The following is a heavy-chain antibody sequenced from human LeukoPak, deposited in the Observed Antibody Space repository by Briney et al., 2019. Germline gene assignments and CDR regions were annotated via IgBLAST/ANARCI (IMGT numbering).Heavy chain of an antibody. CDR2: ISYDGSNK. V-gene: IGHV3-30-3*01. J-gene: IGHJ3*02. D-gene: IGHD6-13*01. CDR1: GFTFSSYA. Sequence: SGGSLRLSCAASGFTFSSYAMHWVRQAPGKGLEWVAVISYDGSNKYYADSVKGRFTISRDNAKNSLYLQMNSLRAEDTAVYYCARVGYSSSWYGAFDIWGQGTMVTVSS. CDR3: ARVGYSSSWYGAFDI.